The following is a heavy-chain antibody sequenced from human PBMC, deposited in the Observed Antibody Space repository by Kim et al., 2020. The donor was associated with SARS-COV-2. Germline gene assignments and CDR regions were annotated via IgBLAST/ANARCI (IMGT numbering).Heavy chain of an antibody. V-gene: IGHV1-58*01. CDR1: GFTFTSSA. CDR3: AAVGSYDSSGYYQDY. Sequence: SVKVSCKASGFTFTSSAVQWVRQARGQRLEWIGWIVVGSGNTNYAQKFQERVTITRDMSTSTAYMELSSLRSEDTAVYYCAAVGSYDSSGYYQDYWGQGTLVTVSS. CDR2: IVVGSGNT. D-gene: IGHD3-22*01. J-gene: IGHJ4*02.